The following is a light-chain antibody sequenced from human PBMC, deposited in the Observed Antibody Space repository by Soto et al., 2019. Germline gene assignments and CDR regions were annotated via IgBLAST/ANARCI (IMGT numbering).Light chain of an antibody. Sequence: MTQSPAALSGSRVERATLCCRASQSVYSMLAWYQQKPGQAPRLLIYDASTRATGVPARFSGSGSGTESTLTSGSPQSADFLVCSLRQSTNRPGDFAQGTR. CDR1: QSVYSM. CDR3: RQSTNRPGD. J-gene: IGKJ5*01. V-gene: IGKV3-15*01. CDR2: DAS.